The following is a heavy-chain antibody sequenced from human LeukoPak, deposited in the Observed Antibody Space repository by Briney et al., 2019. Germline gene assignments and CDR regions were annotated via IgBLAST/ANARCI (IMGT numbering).Heavy chain of an antibody. CDR1: GGSISSYY. CDR3: ARRGIAAAGSPFDC. J-gene: IGHJ4*02. CDR2: IYYSGST. D-gene: IGHD6-13*01. V-gene: IGHV4-59*08. Sequence: SETLSLTCTVSGGSISSYYWSWIRQPPGKGLEWIGYIYYSGSTNYNPSLKSRVTISVDTSKNQFSLKLSSVTAADTAVYYCARRGIAAAGSPFDCWGQGTLVTVSS.